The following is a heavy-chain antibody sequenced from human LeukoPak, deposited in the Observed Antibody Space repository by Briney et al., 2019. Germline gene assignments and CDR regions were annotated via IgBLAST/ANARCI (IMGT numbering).Heavy chain of an antibody. CDR3: ARDSGIGIAAAGTLDY. CDR1: GFTFSSYA. V-gene: IGHV3-30*04. Sequence: GRSLRLSCAASGFTFSSYAMHWVRQAPGKGLEWVAVISYDGSNKYYADSVKGRFTISRDNSKNTLYLQMNSLRAEETAVYYCARDSGIGIAAAGTLDYWGQGTLVTVSS. CDR2: ISYDGSNK. D-gene: IGHD6-13*01. J-gene: IGHJ4*02.